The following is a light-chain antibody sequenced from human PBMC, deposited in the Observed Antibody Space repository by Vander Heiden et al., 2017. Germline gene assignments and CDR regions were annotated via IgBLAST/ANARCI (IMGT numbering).Light chain of an antibody. CDR1: QSLLHGDGNNY. V-gene: IGKV2-28*01. CDR3: RQALQTPFT. Sequence: DIVMTQSPLSLPVTPGEPASISCRSSQSLLHGDGNNYLEWYLQKPGQSPQLLIYLGSNRASGVPDRFSGSGSGTDFTLKISRVEAEDVGVYYCRQALQTPFTFGHGTKVDVK. CDR2: LGS. J-gene: IGKJ3*01.